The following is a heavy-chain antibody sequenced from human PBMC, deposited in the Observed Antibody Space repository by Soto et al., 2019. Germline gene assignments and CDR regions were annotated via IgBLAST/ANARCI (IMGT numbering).Heavy chain of an antibody. Sequence: PSETLSLTCXVSGGSITSSSYYWGWIRQPPGKGLEWIGNIYYSGSTYYNPSLKSRVTISVDTSKNQFSLKLSSVTAADTAVYYCMLGSGWKDFDYWGQGTLVTVSS. CDR1: GGSITSSSYY. CDR3: MLGSGWKDFDY. V-gene: IGHV4-39*01. D-gene: IGHD3-22*01. J-gene: IGHJ4*02. CDR2: IYYSGST.